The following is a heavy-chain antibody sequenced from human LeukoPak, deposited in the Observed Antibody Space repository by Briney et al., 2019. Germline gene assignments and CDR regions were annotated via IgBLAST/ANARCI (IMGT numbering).Heavy chain of an antibody. CDR2: IYSGGNT. CDR3: ARAGLYNWNYEGTAYFDY. D-gene: IGHD1-7*01. V-gene: IGHV3-53*01. CDR1: GFTVSSNS. J-gene: IGHJ4*02. Sequence: PGGSLRLSCTVSGFTVSSNSMSWVRQAPGKGLEWVSFIYSGGNTLYSDSVKGRFTISRDNAKNSLYLQMNSLRAEDTALYYCARAGLYNWNYEGTAYFDYWGQGTLVTVSS.